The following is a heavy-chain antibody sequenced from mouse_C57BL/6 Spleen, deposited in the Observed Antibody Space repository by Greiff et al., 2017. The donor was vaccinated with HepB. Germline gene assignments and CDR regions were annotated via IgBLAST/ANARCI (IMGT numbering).Heavy chain of an antibody. V-gene: IGHV5-4*03. J-gene: IGHJ4*01. CDR3: ARGGTNYAMDY. CDR1: GFTFSSYA. Sequence: EVKVVESGGGLVKPGGSLKLSCAASGFTFSSYAMSWVRQTPEKRLEWVATISDGGSYTYYPDNVKGRFTIARDNAKNNLYLQMSHLKSEDTAMYYGARGGTNYAMDYWGQGTSVTVSS. D-gene: IGHD3-3*01. CDR2: ISDGGSYT.